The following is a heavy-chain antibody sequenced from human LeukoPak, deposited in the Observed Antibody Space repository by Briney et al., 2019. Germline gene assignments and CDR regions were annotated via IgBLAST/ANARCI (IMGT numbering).Heavy chain of an antibody. CDR2: INHSGGT. D-gene: IGHD3-22*01. Sequence: SETLSLTCAVYGGSFSGYYWSWIRQPPGKGLEWIGEINHSGGTNYNPSLKSRVTISVDTSKNQFSLKLSSVTAADTAVYYCARGGLTYYYDSSGHPSIDYWGQGTLVTVSS. CDR3: ARGGLTYYYDSSGHPSIDY. CDR1: GGSFSGYY. V-gene: IGHV4-34*01. J-gene: IGHJ4*02.